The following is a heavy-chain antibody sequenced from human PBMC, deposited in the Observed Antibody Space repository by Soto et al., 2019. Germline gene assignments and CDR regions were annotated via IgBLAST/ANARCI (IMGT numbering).Heavy chain of an antibody. CDR3: TRDASRDSSARGWFDP. CDR1: GFTFRSFT. Sequence: GGSLRLSCAASGFTFRSFTMNWVRQAPGKGLEWVSTIGSNSAYIYYTDALRGRFTISRDNAKNSLHLQMNSLRAEDTAVYYCTRDASRDSSARGWFDPWGPGTLVTVSS. V-gene: IGHV3-21*01. J-gene: IGHJ5*02. CDR2: IGSNSAYI. D-gene: IGHD6-13*01.